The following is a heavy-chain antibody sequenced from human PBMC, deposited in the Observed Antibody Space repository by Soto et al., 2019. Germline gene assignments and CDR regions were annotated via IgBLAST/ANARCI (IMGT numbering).Heavy chain of an antibody. D-gene: IGHD2-15*01. CDR3: ARTRMVAATYDAFDI. V-gene: IGHV1-69*13. CDR2: IIPIFGTA. J-gene: IGHJ3*02. CDR1: GGTFSSYA. Sequence: SVKVSCKASGGTFSSYAISWVRQAPGQGLEWMGGIIPIFGTANYAQKFQGRVTITADESTSTAYMELSSLRSEDTAVYYCARTRMVAATYDAFDIWGQGTMVTVSS.